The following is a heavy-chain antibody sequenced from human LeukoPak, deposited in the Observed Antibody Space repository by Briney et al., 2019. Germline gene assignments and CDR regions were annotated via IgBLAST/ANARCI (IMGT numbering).Heavy chain of an antibody. Sequence: ASVKVSCKASGGTFSSYAISWVRQAPGQGLEWMGGIIPIFGTANYAQKFQGRVTLTADESTSTAYMELSSLRAEDTAVYYCARGGRFYYYYYMDVWGKGTTVTVSS. D-gene: IGHD3-3*01. CDR1: GGTFSSYA. CDR2: IIPIFGTA. V-gene: IGHV1-69*13. CDR3: ARGGRFYYYYYMDV. J-gene: IGHJ6*03.